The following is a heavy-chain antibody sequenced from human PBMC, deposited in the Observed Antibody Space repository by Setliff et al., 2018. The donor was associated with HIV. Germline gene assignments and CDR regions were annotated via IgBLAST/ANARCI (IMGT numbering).Heavy chain of an antibody. CDR3: ARVVDADYLDY. Sequence: PSETLSLTCTVSGGSIRSSSSYWSWIRQPPGKGLEWIGIIYYSGSTYYKPSLKSRVTISVDTSKNQFSLKLNSVTAADTAMYYCARVVDADYLDYWGQGALVTVSS. D-gene: IGHD2-15*01. CDR2: IYYSGST. CDR1: GGSIRSSSSY. J-gene: IGHJ4*02. V-gene: IGHV4-39*01.